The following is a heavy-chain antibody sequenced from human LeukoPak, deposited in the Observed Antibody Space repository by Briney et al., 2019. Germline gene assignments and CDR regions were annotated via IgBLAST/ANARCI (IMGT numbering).Heavy chain of an antibody. CDR3: ARGRSYGFSSTSSMDV. CDR2: IWYDGSEK. V-gene: IGHV3-33*01. Sequence: GGSLRLSCAASGFRFSSYGMHWVRQAPGKGLEWVAVIWYDGSEKYYADSVKGRFTISRDNTKNTLSLQMNSLRAEDTAVYYCARGRSYGFSSTSSMDVWGQGTTVTVSS. J-gene: IGHJ6*02. CDR1: GFRFSSYG. D-gene: IGHD2-2*01.